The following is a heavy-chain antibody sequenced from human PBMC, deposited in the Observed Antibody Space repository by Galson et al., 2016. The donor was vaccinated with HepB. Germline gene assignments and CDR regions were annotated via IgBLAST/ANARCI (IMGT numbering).Heavy chain of an antibody. J-gene: IGHJ4*02. CDR1: GGSVSSRNYY. D-gene: IGHD4-17*01. CDR3: VRDTGDFLPYFDC. Sequence: LSLTCTVSGGSVSSRNYYWSWIRQPPGKGLEWIGFIYYSGSTDYNPSLKSRVTIPVDTSKNLFSLRLSSVTAADTAVYYCVRDTGDFLPYFDCWGQGTLVTVSS. V-gene: IGHV4-61*01. CDR2: IYYSGST.